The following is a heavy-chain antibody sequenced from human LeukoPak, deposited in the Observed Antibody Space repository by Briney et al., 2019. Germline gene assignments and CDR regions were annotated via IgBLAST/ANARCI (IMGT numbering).Heavy chain of an antibody. V-gene: IGHV4-59*08. D-gene: IGHD4-17*01. CDR2: IYYSGST. CDR3: ANYPTVTRGV. J-gene: IGHJ4*02. CDR1: GGSISSYY. Sequence: PETLSLTCTVSGGSISSYYWSWIRQPPGKGLEWIGYIYYSGSTNYNPSLKSRVTISVDTSKNQFSLKLSSVTAADTAVYYCANYPTVTRGVWGQGTLVTVSS.